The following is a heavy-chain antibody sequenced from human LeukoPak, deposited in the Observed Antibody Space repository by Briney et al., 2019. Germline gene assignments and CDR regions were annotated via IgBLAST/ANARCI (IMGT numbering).Heavy chain of an antibody. D-gene: IGHD3-10*01. CDR2: IYQSGST. Sequence: SGTLSLTCAVSGGSISSSNWWSWVRQPPGTGLGWIGEIYQSGSTNYNPSLKSRVTLSVDQSKHQFSLSLLSVTAADAAVNYGSRGEEYGSGTVHFDYWGQGTLVTVSS. CDR1: GGSISSSNW. J-gene: IGHJ4*02. CDR3: SRGEEYGSGTVHFDY. V-gene: IGHV4-4*02.